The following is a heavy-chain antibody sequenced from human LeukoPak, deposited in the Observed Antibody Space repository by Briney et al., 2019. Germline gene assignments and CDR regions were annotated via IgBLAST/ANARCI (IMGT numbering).Heavy chain of an antibody. D-gene: IGHD3-22*01. CDR1: GFTFSIYA. CDR2: ISVSGTIT. CDR3: ARAGQARYFDSSGYSLGAFDI. Sequence: GGSLRLSCAASGFTFSIYAMTWVRQAPGKGLEWVSSISVSGTITYYADSVKGRFTISRDNSKNTLYLQMNSLRAEDTAVYYCARAGQARYFDSSGYSLGAFDIWGQGTMVTVSS. V-gene: IGHV3-23*01. J-gene: IGHJ3*02.